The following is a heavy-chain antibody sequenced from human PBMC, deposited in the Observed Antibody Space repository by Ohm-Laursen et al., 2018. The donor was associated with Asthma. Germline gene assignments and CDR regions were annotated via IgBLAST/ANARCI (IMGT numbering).Heavy chain of an antibody. D-gene: IGHD6-13*01. J-gene: IGHJ6*02. CDR1: GYTFTSYY. CDR3: ARENSSSWSPGYYGMDV. Sequence: ASVKVSCNASGYTFTSYYMHWVRQAPGQGLEWMGIINPSGGSTSYAQKFQGRVTMTRDTSTSTVYMELSSLRSEDTAVYYCARENSSSWSPGYYGMDVWGQGTTVTVSS. V-gene: IGHV1-46*03. CDR2: INPSGGST.